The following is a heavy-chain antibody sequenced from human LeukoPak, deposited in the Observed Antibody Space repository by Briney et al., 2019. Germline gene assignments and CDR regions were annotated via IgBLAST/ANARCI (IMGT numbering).Heavy chain of an antibody. CDR1: GGTFSSYA. CDR3: ARPGGCSGGSCYSTDLDY. V-gene: IGHV1-69*13. CDR2: IIPIFGTA. Sequence: ASVKVSCKASGGTFSSYAISWVRQAPGQGLEWMGGIIPIFGTANYAQKFQGRVTITADESTSTAYMELSSLRSEDTAVYYCARPGGCSGGSCYSTDLDYWGQGTLVTVSS. J-gene: IGHJ4*02. D-gene: IGHD2-15*01.